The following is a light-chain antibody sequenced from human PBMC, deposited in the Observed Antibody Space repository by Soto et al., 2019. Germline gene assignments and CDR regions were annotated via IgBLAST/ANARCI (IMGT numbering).Light chain of an antibody. CDR2: SAS. V-gene: IGKV3-15*01. J-gene: IGKJ3*01. CDR1: QSVSSD. Sequence: EIVMTQSPATLSVSPGERATLSCRASQSVSSDLAWYQQKPGQAPRLLIYSASTRPTAIPARFSGSGSGTEFTLTISSLQSEDFALYYCQQYNNWPFTFGPGTKVDIK. CDR3: QQYNNWPFT.